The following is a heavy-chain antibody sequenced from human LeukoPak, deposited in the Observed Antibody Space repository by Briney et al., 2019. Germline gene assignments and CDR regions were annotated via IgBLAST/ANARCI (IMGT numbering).Heavy chain of an antibody. CDR3: ARGPPEGYYYYMDV. J-gene: IGHJ6*03. CDR2: IYTSGST. CDR1: GGSISSYY. Sequence: SETLSLTCTVSGGSISSYYWSWIRQPAGKGLEWIGHIYTSGSTNYNPSLKSRVTMSVDTSKNQLSLKVSSVTAADTAVYYCARGPPEGYYYYMDVWGKGTTVTVSS. V-gene: IGHV4-4*07.